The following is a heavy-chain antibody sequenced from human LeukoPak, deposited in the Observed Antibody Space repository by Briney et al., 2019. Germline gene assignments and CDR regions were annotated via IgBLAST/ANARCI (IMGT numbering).Heavy chain of an antibody. CDR1: GDSINRGGYY. CDR2: LYTSGNS. D-gene: IGHD4-23*01. J-gene: IGHJ3*02. Sequence: TLSLTCTVSGDSINRGGYYWSWFRQPAGKSLECIGRLYTSGNSNYYTSLTSRATISLNTSSNQFSLDLTSVTAADTTTYYCARLTPPFREFTEDAFDIWGQGTVVTNAS. CDR3: ARLTPPFREFTEDAFDI. V-gene: IGHV4-61*02.